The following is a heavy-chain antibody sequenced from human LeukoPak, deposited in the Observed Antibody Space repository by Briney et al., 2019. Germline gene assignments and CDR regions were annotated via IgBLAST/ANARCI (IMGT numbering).Heavy chain of an antibody. D-gene: IGHD2-2*01. CDR3: ARRAAAIPRPYYYYMDV. CDR1: GFTFSDYY. CDR2: ISSSGSTI. V-gene: IGHV3-11*01. Sequence: PGGSLRLSCAASGFTFSDYYMSWIRQAPGKGLEWVSYISSSGSTIYYADSVKGRFTISRDHAKNSLYLQKNSLRAEDTAVYYWARRAAAIPRPYYYYMDVWGKGTTVTVSS. J-gene: IGHJ6*03.